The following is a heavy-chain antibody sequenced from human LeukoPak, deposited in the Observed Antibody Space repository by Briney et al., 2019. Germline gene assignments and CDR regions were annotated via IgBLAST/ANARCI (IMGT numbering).Heavy chain of an antibody. CDR2: IKGDGSDK. CDR1: GFIFSNYW. Sequence: GESLRLSCAASGFIFSNYWMRWVRQAPGKGLEWVANIKGDGSDKNYVDSVKGRFAISRDNAKNSMYLEMNSLRGDDTAVYCCAREGLPAAGDCWGQGTLVTVSS. D-gene: IGHD2-2*01. CDR3: AREGLPAAGDC. V-gene: IGHV3-7*01. J-gene: IGHJ4*02.